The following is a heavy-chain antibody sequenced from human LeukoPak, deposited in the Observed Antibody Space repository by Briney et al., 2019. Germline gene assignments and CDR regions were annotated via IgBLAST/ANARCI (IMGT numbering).Heavy chain of an antibody. CDR2: IRYDGNNK. V-gene: IGHV3-30*02. D-gene: IGHD2-2*01. J-gene: IGHJ5*02. Sequence: GGSLRLSCAASGLTFSSYGMHWVRQAPGKGLEWVAFIRYDGNNKYYADSVKGRFAISRDNSKNTLYLQMNSLRAEDTAIYYCAKDWGYCSSTSCYFPPSWGQGTLVSVSS. CDR1: GLTFSSYG. CDR3: AKDWGYCSSTSCYFPPS.